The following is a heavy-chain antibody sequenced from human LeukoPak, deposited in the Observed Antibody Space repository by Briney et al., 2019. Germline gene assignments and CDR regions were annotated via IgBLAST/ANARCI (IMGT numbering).Heavy chain of an antibody. D-gene: IGHD6-13*01. CDR1: GGSISSGSYY. J-gene: IGHJ2*01. Sequence: SETVSLTCTVSGGSISSGSYYWSWIRQPAGKGLEWIGRIYTRGSTNYNPSLKSRVTMSVDTSKNQFSLKLSSVTAADTAVYYCARLTSSWYQDWYFDLWGRGTLVTVSS. V-gene: IGHV4-61*02. CDR3: ARLTSSWYQDWYFDL. CDR2: IYTRGST.